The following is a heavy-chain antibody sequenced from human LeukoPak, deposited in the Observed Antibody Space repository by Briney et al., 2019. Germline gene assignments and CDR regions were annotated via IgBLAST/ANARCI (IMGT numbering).Heavy chain of an antibody. CDR2: LSSSGTTM. Sequence: GGSLRLSCTASGFTFTQYSMNWVRQAPGKGLEWVSYLSSSGTTMYYADSVKGRFTMSRDSATNSLSLQMTSLRAEDTAVYYCARIKRERTGPPDAFDIWGQGTMVTVPS. V-gene: IGHV3-48*01. CDR3: ARIKRERTGPPDAFDI. D-gene: IGHD3/OR15-3a*01. J-gene: IGHJ3*02. CDR1: GFTFTQYS.